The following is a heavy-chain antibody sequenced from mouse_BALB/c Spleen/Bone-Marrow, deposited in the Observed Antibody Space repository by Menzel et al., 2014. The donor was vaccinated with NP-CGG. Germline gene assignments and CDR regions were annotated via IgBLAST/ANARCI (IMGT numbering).Heavy chain of an antibody. Sequence: VQLQQSGAELVKPGASVKLSCTASGFNIKDTYMNWVKQRAEQGLEWIGRIDPANGYTEYDPKFQGKATIIADTSSNTAYLPLGSLTSEDTAVYYCAALTGAFDYWAQGTTLTVSS. CDR2: IDPANGYT. J-gene: IGHJ2*01. D-gene: IGHD4-1*01. V-gene: IGHV14-3*02. CDR3: AALTGAFDY. CDR1: GFNIKDTY.